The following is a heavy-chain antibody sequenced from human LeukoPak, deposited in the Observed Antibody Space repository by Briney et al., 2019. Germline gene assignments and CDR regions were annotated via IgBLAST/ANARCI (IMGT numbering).Heavy chain of an antibody. D-gene: IGHD4-17*01. J-gene: IGHJ4*02. CDR3: ASTHDYGDYDFDY. V-gene: IGHV1-2*02. CDR2: INPNSGGT. CDR1: GYTFTGYY. Sequence: GASVKVSCKASGYTFTGYYMHWVRQAPGQGLEWMGWINPNSGGTNYAQKFQGRVTMARDTSISTAYMELSRLRSDDTAVYYCASTHDYGDYDFDYWGQGTLVTVSS.